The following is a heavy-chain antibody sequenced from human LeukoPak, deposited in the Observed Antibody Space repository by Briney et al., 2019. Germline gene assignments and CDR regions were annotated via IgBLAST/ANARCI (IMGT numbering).Heavy chain of an antibody. J-gene: IGHJ3*02. CDR3: ARAPLRYFDWLEFDAFDI. D-gene: IGHD3-9*01. CDR1: GGSVSSGGYY. CDR2: IYYSGST. Sequence: SETLSLTCTVSGGSVSSGGYYWSWIRQHPGKGLEWIGYIYYSGSTYYNPSLKSRVTISVDTSKNQFSLKLSSVTAADTAVYYCARAPLRYFDWLEFDAFDIWGQGTMVTVSS. V-gene: IGHV4-31*03.